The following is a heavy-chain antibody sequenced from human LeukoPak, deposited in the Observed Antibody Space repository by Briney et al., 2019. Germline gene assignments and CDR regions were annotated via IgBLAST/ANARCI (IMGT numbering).Heavy chain of an antibody. V-gene: IGHV3-30*04. CDR2: ISYNGRNT. Sequence: GRSLRLSCEASGFSFSDYAVHWVRQAPGKGLEWVAAISYNGRNTKYADSVKGRFTISRDNSKNTLSLQMSSLRAEDTAVYYCAAVYYYGSGSPDSFDYWGQGTLVTVSS. J-gene: IGHJ4*02. CDR3: AAVYYYGSGSPDSFDY. CDR1: GFSFSDYA. D-gene: IGHD3-10*01.